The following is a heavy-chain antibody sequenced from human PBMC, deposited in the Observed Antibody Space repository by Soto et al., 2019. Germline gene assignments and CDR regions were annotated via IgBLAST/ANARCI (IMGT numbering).Heavy chain of an antibody. CDR1: GGSLSSYY. Sequence: SETLSLTCAVYGGSLSSYYWSWIRQPPGKGLEWIGYIYYSGSTNYNPSLKSRVTISVDTSKNQFSLKLSSVTAADTAVYYCAREVVVAATFWFDPWGQGTLVTVCS. CDR2: IYYSGST. D-gene: IGHD2-15*01. V-gene: IGHV4-59*12. CDR3: AREVVVAATFWFDP. J-gene: IGHJ5*02.